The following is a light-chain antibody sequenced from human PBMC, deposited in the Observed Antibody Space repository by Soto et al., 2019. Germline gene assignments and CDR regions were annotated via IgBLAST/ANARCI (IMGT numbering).Light chain of an antibody. CDR3: QQYNSYSRT. J-gene: IGKJ2*01. CDR1: QSISSW. V-gene: IGKV1-5*01. CDR2: DAS. Sequence: DIQMTQSPSTLSASVGDRVTITCRASQSISSWLAWYQQKPGKAPKLLIYDASSLESGVPSRFSGSGSGTEFTLTISSLQPDDLATYYCQQYNSYSRTFGQGTKLEIK.